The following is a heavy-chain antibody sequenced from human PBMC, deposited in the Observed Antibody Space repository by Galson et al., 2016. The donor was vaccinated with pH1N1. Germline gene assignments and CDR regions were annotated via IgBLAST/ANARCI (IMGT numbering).Heavy chain of an antibody. CDR3: TSIIGTTQYYYYMDV. D-gene: IGHD1-7*01. Sequence: SEPLSLTCTVSGGSLSSSEYYWAWIRQSPGTGLEWIGSIYYRGSTYYNPSLKSRVSISVDRSTNQFSLNLSSVTAADTAVYYCTSIIGTTQYYYYMDVWGKGTTVTVSS. CDR2: IYYRGST. J-gene: IGHJ6*03. V-gene: IGHV4-39*07. CDR1: GGSLSSSEYY.